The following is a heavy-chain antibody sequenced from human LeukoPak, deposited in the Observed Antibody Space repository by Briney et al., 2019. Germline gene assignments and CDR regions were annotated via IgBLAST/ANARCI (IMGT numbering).Heavy chain of an antibody. CDR1: GYTFIDY. D-gene: IGHD6-13*01. V-gene: IGHV1-2*02. CDR3: ARGSSSWLRGHYYYYMDV. J-gene: IGHJ6*03. Sequence: ASVKVSCKASGYTFIDYMHWVRQAPGQGLEWMGWIDPNSGSTSYAQKFQGRVTMTRDTSTSTVYMELSSLRSEDTAVYYCARGSSSWLRGHYYYYMDVWGKGTTVTISS. CDR2: IDPNSGST.